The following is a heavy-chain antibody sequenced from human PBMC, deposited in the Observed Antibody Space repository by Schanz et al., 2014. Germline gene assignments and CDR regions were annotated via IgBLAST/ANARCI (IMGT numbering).Heavy chain of an antibody. CDR1: GFTFSNYW. J-gene: IGHJ4*02. CDR2: IKQDGSEK. V-gene: IGHV3-7*01. D-gene: IGHD1-7*01. Sequence: EMQVVESGGGSVQPGGSLRVSCAASGFTFSNYWMSWVRQAPGKGLEWVANIKQDGSEKFYVDSVKGRFTISRDNAKNALYLQMNSLRAEDTAVYYCAKGRMTATIFFDSWGQGTLVTVSS. CDR3: AKGRMTATIFFDS.